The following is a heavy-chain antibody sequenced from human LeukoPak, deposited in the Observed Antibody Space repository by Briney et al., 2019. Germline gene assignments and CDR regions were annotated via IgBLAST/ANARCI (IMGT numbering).Heavy chain of an antibody. D-gene: IGHD3-22*01. V-gene: IGHV3-30*02. CDR2: IRYDGSNK. Sequence: GGSLRLSCAASGFTFSSYGMHWVRQAPGKGLEWVAFIRYDGSNKYYADSVKGRFTISRDNSKNTLYLQMNSLRAEDTAVYYCAKDLRIYYDSSGYFDYWGQGTLVTVSS. J-gene: IGHJ4*02. CDR3: AKDLRIYYDSSGYFDY. CDR1: GFTFSSYG.